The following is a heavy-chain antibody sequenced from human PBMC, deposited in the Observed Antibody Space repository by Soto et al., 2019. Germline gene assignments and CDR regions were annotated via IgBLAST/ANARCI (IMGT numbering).Heavy chain of an antibody. CDR1: GGTFSNDI. D-gene: IGHD5-12*01. Sequence: QVQLVQSGAEVKKPGSSVKVSCKTSGGTFSNDIITWVRQAPGQGLEWMGRIIPLIDTTNYAQKFQGRVTITADKSTGTAYMELNRLRSEDTAVYYCVRDSPCGSTFSGYDGIDYWGQGTLVTVSS. V-gene: IGHV1-69*08. CDR3: VRDSPCGSTFSGYDGIDY. CDR2: IIPLIDTT. J-gene: IGHJ4*02.